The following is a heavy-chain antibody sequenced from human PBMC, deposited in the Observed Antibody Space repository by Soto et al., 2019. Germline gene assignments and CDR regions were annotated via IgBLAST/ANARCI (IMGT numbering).Heavy chain of an antibody. CDR2: IIPIFGTA. V-gene: IGHV1-69*13. CDR3: GRFRVKDYYYGMDV. D-gene: IGHD3-10*01. CDR1: GGTFSSYA. J-gene: IGHJ6*02. Sequence: SVKVSCKASGGTFSSYAISWVRQAPGQGLEWMGGIIPIFGTANYAQKFQGRVTITADESTSTAYMELSSLRSEDTAVYYCGRFRVKDYYYGMDVWGQGTTVTVSS.